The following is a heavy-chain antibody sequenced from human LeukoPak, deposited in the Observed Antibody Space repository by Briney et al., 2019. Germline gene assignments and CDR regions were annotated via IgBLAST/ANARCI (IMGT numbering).Heavy chain of an antibody. J-gene: IGHJ5*02. CDR3: VRESPVAAVGRSWFDP. Sequence: EGSLRLSCAASGFTFSSYAMSWVRQAPGEGLEWVSTVSGSGGNTYYADSVKGRFTTSRDNTKNTLYLQMNSLRAEDTAVYYCVRESPVAAVGRSWFDPWGQGTLVTVSS. CDR1: GFTFSSYA. CDR2: VSGSGGNT. V-gene: IGHV3-23*01. D-gene: IGHD6-13*01.